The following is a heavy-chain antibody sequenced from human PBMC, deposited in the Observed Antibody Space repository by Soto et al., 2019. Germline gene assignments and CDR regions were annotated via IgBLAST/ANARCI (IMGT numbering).Heavy chain of an antibody. Sequence: LETLSLTCTVSGASMNSYHWSWIRQPAGKGLEWIGHIHSSGSTNYNPSLKSRVTMTVDTSKNQFSLRLMSLTAADTAVYYCARDQGVAAAGITWFDPWGQGSLVTVSS. V-gene: IGHV4-4*07. J-gene: IGHJ5*02. D-gene: IGHD6-13*01. CDR3: ARDQGVAAAGITWFDP. CDR1: GASMNSYH. CDR2: IHSSGST.